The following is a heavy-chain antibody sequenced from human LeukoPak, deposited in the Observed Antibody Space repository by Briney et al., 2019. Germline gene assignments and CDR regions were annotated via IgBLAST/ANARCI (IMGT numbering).Heavy chain of an antibody. J-gene: IGHJ1*01. CDR1: GFTFSKIW. Sequence: GGSLRLSCVASGFTFSKIWMYWVRQAPGKGLEWVANINQPGNVQHYVDSVKGRFTISRDNAENSLSLHMSSLRADDTAVYYCARGDGRDQGHFQDWGQGTLVTVSS. D-gene: IGHD5-24*01. CDR2: INQPGNVQ. CDR3: ARGDGRDQGHFQD. V-gene: IGHV3-7*04.